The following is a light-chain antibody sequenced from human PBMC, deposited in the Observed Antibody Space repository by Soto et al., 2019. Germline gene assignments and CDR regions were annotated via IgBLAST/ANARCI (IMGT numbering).Light chain of an antibody. CDR1: SSDVGGYNY. J-gene: IGLJ2*01. Sequence: QSVLTQPASVSGSPGQSITISCTGTSSDVGGYNYVSWYQQHPGKAPKLMIYDVSNRPSGASNRFSGSKSGNTASLTISGLQAEDEADYYCSSYTSSSVVFGGGTKVTVL. V-gene: IGLV2-14*01. CDR2: DVS. CDR3: SSYTSSSVV.